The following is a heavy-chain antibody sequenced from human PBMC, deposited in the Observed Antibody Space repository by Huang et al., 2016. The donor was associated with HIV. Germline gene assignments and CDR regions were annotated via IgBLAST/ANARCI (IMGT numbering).Heavy chain of an antibody. CDR2: IYYNGNT. D-gene: IGHD6-19*01. CDR1: GGSISSYY. J-gene: IGHJ4*02. CDR3: ARAPGYSSGWWDY. Sequence: QVQLQESGPGLVKPSETLSLTCTVSGGSISSYYWSWLRQSPGKGLELIGYIYYNGNTNYNPSLRSRVTISVDTSKNQFSLKVNFVTAADTAVYYCARAPGYSSGWWDYWGQGTLVTVSS. V-gene: IGHV4-59*01.